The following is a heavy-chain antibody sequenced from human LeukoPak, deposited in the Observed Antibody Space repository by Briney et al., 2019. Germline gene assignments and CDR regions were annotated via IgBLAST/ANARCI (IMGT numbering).Heavy chain of an antibody. CDR2: INAGNGNT. D-gene: IGHD5-18*01. Sequence: ASVKVSCKASGYTFTSYAMHWVRQAPGQRLEWMGWINAGNGNTKYSQKFQGRVTITRDTSASTAYMELSRLRSDDTAVYYCARGGYSYAPGRWFDPWGQGTLVTVSS. V-gene: IGHV1-3*01. CDR1: GYTFTSYA. CDR3: ARGGYSYAPGRWFDP. J-gene: IGHJ5*02.